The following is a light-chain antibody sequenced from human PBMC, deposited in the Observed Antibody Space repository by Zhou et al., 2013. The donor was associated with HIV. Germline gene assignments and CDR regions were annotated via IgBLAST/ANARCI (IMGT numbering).Light chain of an antibody. J-gene: IGKJ1*01. Sequence: EIVLTQSPGTLSLSPGDRATLSCRASQIVASNYLAWYQQKPGQAPRLLIYGGSTRASGIPDRFSGSGSGTDFTLTINSLQPEDSATYYCQQYNRYSPVWTFGQGTKVEIK. CDR2: GGS. CDR1: QIVASNY. CDR3: QQYNRYSPVWT. V-gene: IGKV3-20*01.